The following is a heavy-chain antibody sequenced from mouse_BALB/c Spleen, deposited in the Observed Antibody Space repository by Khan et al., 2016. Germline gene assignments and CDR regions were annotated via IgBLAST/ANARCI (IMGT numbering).Heavy chain of an antibody. V-gene: IGHV1-9*01. CDR3: GRCGIRAFDY. CDR2: ILPGSGKT. J-gene: IGHJ2*01. CDR1: GYTFSSYW. Sequence: QVQLQQSGAELMKPGASVKISCKATGYTFSSYWIEWVKQRPGHGLEWIGEILPGSGKTNYNEKFKGKATFTADTSSNTAYMQLSSLTSEDSAAYYCGRCGIRAFDYWGQGTTLTVSS.